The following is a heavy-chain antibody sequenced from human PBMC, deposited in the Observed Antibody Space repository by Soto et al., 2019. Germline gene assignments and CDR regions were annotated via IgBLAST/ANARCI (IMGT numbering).Heavy chain of an antibody. CDR1: GGTFSSYA. CDR3: ASAVLCRGGSCYRALYF. Sequence: QVQLVQSVAEVKKPGSSVKVSCKASGGTFSSYAISWVRPAPGQGIEWMGGIIPIFGTANYAQKFQGRFSITADESTSTAYSELSSLRSEATAVYYCASAVLCRGGSCYRALYFWGQETMVTVSA. D-gene: IGHD2-15*01. J-gene: IGHJ3*01. CDR2: IIPIFGTA. V-gene: IGHV1-69*01.